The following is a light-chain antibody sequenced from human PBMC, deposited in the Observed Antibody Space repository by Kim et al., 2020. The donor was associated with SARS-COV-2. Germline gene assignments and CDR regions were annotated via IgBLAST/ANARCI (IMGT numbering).Light chain of an antibody. CDR1: QGINSN. Sequence: ATEGDTVTITCRASQGINSNLAWYQQRPGKAPNLLIYSAFTLHSGVPSRFSGSGSGTDFTLTITSLQPEDFATYHCQQHHSFPLTFGGGTKVDIK. CDR3: QQHHSFPLT. CDR2: SAF. J-gene: IGKJ4*01. V-gene: IGKV1-9*01.